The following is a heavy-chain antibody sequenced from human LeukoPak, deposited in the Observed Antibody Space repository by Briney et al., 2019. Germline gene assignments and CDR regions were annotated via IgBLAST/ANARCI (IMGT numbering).Heavy chain of an antibody. CDR3: ASIGYSYGVTPEYYFDY. CDR1: GYSFTSYW. J-gene: IGHJ4*02. Sequence: GESLKISCKGSGYSFTSYWIGWVRQMPGKGLERMGIIYPGDSDTRYSPSFQGQVTISADKSISTAYLQWSSLKASDTAMYYCASIGYSYGVTPEYYFDYWGQGTLVTVSS. V-gene: IGHV5-51*01. D-gene: IGHD5-18*01. CDR2: IYPGDSDT.